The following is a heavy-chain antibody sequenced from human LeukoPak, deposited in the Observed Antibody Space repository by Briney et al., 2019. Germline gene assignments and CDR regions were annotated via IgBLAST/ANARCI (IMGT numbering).Heavy chain of an antibody. CDR1: GGSISSGGYS. V-gene: IGHV4-30-2*01. Sequence: PSETLSLTCAVSGGSISSGGYSWSWIRQPPGKGLEWIGYIYHSGSTYYNPSLKSRVTISVDRSKNQFSLKLSSVTAADTAVYYCARSLFGWLLLLDYWGQGTLVTVSS. J-gene: IGHJ4*02. D-gene: IGHD3-22*01. CDR3: ARSLFGWLLLLDY. CDR2: IYHSGST.